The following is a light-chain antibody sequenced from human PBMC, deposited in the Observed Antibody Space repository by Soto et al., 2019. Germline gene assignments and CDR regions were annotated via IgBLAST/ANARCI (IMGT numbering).Light chain of an antibody. Sequence: QSALTQPPSASGSPGQSVTISCTGTSSDVGGYNYVSWYQQYPGRAPKLMIYEVTKRPSGVPDRFSGSKSGNTAPLTVSGLQAEDEADDYCSSYAASNNFYFVFGGGTQLTVL. CDR1: SSDVGGYNY. CDR2: EVT. CDR3: SSYAASNNFYFV. V-gene: IGLV2-8*01. J-gene: IGLJ3*02.